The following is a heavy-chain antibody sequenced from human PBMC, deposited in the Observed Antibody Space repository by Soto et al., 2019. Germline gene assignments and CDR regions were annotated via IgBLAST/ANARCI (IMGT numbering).Heavy chain of an antibody. V-gene: IGHV4-59*01. CDR1: GGSIGSYY. J-gene: IGHJ4*02. CDR2: IYYREST. D-gene: IGHD3-22*01. Sequence: SETLSLTCTVSGGSIGSYYWSWIRQPPGKGLEWIGCIYYRESTNYNPSLKSRVTISVDTSKNQFSLKLSSVTAADTAVYYCATNPLYDSSGSLGYWGQGTLVTVS. CDR3: ATNPLYDSSGSLGY.